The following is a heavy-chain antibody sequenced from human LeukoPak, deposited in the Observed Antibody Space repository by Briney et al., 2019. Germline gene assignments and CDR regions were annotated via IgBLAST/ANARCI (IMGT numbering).Heavy chain of an antibody. Sequence: GGSLRLSCAASEFTFSSYWMSWVRQAPGKGLEWVANIKEDASERYYVDSVKGRFAISRDNAKNSLYLQMNSLRAEDTAVYYCARVRPAYYYDSSGYYDAFDIWGQGTMVTVSS. CDR1: EFTFSSYW. D-gene: IGHD3-22*01. CDR3: ARVRPAYYYDSSGYYDAFDI. J-gene: IGHJ3*02. V-gene: IGHV3-7*01. CDR2: IKEDASER.